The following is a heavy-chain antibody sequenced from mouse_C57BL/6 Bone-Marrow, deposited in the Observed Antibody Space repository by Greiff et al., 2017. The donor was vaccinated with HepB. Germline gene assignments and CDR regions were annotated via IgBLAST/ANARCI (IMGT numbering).Heavy chain of an antibody. CDR2: IYPRSGNT. CDR3: ARQAYYYGSGAY. V-gene: IGHV1-81*01. J-gene: IGHJ3*01. D-gene: IGHD1-1*01. Sequence: VQLQQSGAELARPGASVKLSCKASGYTFTSYGISWVKQRTGQGLEWIGEIYPRSGNTYYNEKFKGKATLTADKSSSTAYMELRSLTSEDSAVYFCARQAYYYGSGAYWGQGTLVTVSA. CDR1: GYTFTSYG.